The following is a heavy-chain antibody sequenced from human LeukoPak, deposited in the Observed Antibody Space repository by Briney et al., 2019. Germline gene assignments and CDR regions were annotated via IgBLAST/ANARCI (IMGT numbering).Heavy chain of an antibody. CDR1: GGSNSNYY. Sequence: PSETLSLTCTVSGGSNSNYYWSWLRQPPGKGLEGIGEINQSGSTNYNPSLKSRVTISVDTSTSQFSLKLRSVPAAVTAVYYCAEGRVWFDPWGQGTLVTVSS. J-gene: IGHJ5*02. CDR3: AEGRVWFDP. V-gene: IGHV4-34*01. CDR2: INQSGST.